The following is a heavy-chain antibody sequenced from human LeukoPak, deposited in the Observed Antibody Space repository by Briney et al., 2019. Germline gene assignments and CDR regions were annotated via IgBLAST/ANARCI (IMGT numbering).Heavy chain of an antibody. CDR2: IYYSGST. CDR1: GGSISGYY. D-gene: IGHD6-6*01. CDR3: ARHLEYSSSSYFDY. V-gene: IGHV4-59*05. J-gene: IGHJ4*02. Sequence: NPSETLSLTCTVSGGSISGYYWSWIRQPAGKGLEWIGRIYYSGSTYYNPSLKSRVTISVDTSKNQFSLKLSSVTAADTAVYYCARHLEYSSSSYFDYWGQGTLVTVSS.